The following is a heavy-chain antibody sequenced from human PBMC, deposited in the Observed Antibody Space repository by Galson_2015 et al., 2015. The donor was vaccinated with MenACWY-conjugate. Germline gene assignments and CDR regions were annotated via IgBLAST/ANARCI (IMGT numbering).Heavy chain of an antibody. CDR3: AKGPLYDSSGSDSDYFDY. J-gene: IGHJ4*02. Sequence: SLRLSYAASGFIFNNFAMRWIRQAPGKGLEWVSAPSGSVGVTYQAVSVNGRFTISRDNSKKTLYLQMNSLKAEDTAIYYCAKGPLYDSSGSDSDYFDYWGQGTLVTVSS. CDR1: GFIFNNFA. D-gene: IGHD3-22*01. CDR2: PSGSVGVT. V-gene: IGHV3-23*01.